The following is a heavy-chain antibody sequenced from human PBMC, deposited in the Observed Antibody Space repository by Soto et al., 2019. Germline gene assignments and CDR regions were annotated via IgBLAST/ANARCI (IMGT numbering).Heavy chain of an antibody. CDR2: IIGSGGST. D-gene: IGHD1-26*01. V-gene: IGHV3-23*01. CDR1: GFTFSSYA. J-gene: IGHJ3*02. CDR3: AKDPWYEGATPINAFDI. Sequence: GGSLSLSCAASGFTFSSYARSWFRRAPGKGRGWVSAIIGSGGSTYNPDSVKGRFTISRDNSKNTLYLQMNSLRAEDTAVYYCAKDPWYEGATPINAFDIWGQGTMVTVSS.